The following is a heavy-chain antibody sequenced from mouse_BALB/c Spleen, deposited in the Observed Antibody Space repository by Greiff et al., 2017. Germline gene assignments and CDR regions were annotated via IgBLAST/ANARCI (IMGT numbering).Heavy chain of an antibody. D-gene: IGHD1-1*01. V-gene: IGHV5-6*01. Sequence: EVKVVESGGDLVKPGGSLKLSCAASGFTFSSYGMSWVRQTPDKRLEWVATISSGGSYTYYPDSVKGRFTISRDNAKNTLYLQMSSLKSEDTAMYYCARHRGRNPYYYAMDYWGQGTSVTVSS. J-gene: IGHJ4*01. CDR3: ARHRGRNPYYYAMDY. CDR1: GFTFSSYG. CDR2: ISSGGSYT.